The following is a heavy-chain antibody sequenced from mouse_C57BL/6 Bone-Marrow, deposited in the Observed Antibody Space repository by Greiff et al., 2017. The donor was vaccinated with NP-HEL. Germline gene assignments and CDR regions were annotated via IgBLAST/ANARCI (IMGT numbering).Heavy chain of an antibody. CDR1: GYAFSSSW. J-gene: IGHJ3*01. Sequence: IQLQQSGPELVKPGASVKISCKASGYAFSSSWMNWVKQRPGKGLEWIGRIYPGDGDTNYNGKFKGKATLTADKSSSTAYMQLSSLTSEDSAVYFCASRFAYWGQGTLVTVSA. CDR3: ASRFAY. V-gene: IGHV1-82*01. CDR2: IYPGDGDT.